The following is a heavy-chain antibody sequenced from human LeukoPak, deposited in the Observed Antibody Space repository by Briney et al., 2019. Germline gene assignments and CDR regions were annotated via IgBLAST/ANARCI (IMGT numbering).Heavy chain of an antibody. Sequence: SGPTLVNPTQTLTLTCTFSGFSLSTSGMRVSWIRQPPGKALEWLACIDWDDDKFYSTSLKTRLTISKDTSKNQVVLTMTNMDPVDTATYYCARTGRDGYLNYWYFDLWGRGTLVTVSS. J-gene: IGHJ2*01. D-gene: IGHD5-24*01. V-gene: IGHV2-70*04. CDR1: GFSLSTSGMR. CDR3: ARTGRDGYLNYWYFDL. CDR2: IDWDDDK.